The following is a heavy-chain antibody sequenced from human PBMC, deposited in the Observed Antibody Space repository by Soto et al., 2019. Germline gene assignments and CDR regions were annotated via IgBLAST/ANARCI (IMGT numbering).Heavy chain of an antibody. Sequence: VGSLRLSCAASGFTFSNYAMHWVRQAPGKGLEWVAVISYDGSNKYYADSVKGRFTISRDNSKNTLYLQLNSLRPDDTAVCYCARPVGYYDTTGPTQYWGQGTLVTVSS. V-gene: IGHV3-30-3*01. CDR3: ARPVGYYDTTGPTQY. CDR1: GFTFSNYA. CDR2: ISYDGSNK. J-gene: IGHJ4*02. D-gene: IGHD3-22*01.